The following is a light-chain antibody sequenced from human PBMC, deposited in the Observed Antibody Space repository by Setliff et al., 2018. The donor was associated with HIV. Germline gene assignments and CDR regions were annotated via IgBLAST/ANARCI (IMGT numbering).Light chain of an antibody. CDR1: NSDVGGFNS. J-gene: IGLJ1*01. V-gene: IGLV2-14*03. CDR3: CSYADSGAYV. Sequence: QSALAQPASVSGSPGQSITISCTGTNSDVGGFNSVSWYQQHPGKGPKLLIYAVINRPSGVSNRFSGSKSGNTASLIISGLQAEDEADYYCCSYADSGAYVFGSGTKVTVL. CDR2: AVI.